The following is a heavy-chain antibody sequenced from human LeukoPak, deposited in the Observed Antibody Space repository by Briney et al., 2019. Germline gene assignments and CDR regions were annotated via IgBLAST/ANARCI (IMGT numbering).Heavy chain of an antibody. Sequence: SETLSLTCTVSGGSISSYYWSWIRQPPGKGLEWIGYIYYSGSTNYNPSLKSRVTISVNTSKNQFSLKLSSVIAADTAVYYCARGDPYSSSWYFDPWGQGTLVTVSS. D-gene: IGHD6-13*01. J-gene: IGHJ5*02. V-gene: IGHV4-59*01. CDR1: GGSISSYY. CDR2: IYYSGST. CDR3: ARGDPYSSSWYFDP.